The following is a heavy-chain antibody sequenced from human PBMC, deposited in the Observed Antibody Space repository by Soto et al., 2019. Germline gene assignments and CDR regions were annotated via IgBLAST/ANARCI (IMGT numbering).Heavy chain of an antibody. D-gene: IGHD3-10*01. V-gene: IGHV3-11*01. CDR3: AREDYGSGSSNWFDP. CDR1: GFTFSDYY. Sequence: PGGSLRLSCAASGFTFSDYYMSRIRQAPGKGLEWVSYISSSGSTIYYADSVKGRFTISRDNAKNSLYLQMNSLRAEDTAVYYCAREDYGSGSSNWFDPWGQGTLVTVSS. CDR2: ISSSGSTI. J-gene: IGHJ5*02.